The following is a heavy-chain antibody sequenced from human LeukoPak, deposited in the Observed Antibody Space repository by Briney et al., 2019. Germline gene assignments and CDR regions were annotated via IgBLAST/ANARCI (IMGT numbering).Heavy chain of an antibody. Sequence: PGGSPRLSCAAFGFSFNDSYMTWIRQAPGKGLEWVAYISGSSSSMYYADSVKGRFTISRDNARNSLYLNMSSLRADDTAVYYCARGKRRFDFWGQGTLVTVSS. CDR3: ARGKRRFDF. CDR2: ISGSSSSM. J-gene: IGHJ4*02. CDR1: GFSFNDSY. V-gene: IGHV3-11*01.